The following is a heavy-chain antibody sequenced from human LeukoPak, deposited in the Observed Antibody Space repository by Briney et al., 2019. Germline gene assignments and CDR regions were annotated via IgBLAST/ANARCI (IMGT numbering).Heavy chain of an antibody. D-gene: IGHD6-13*01. Sequence: PGGSLRLSCAASGFTFSSYSMNWVRQAPGKGLEWVSAISNGGATRNYADSVKGRFTISRDNSQNTLYLQMNSLRADDTAVYCCAKRVSGSSWEHQTIDYWGQGTLVTVSS. CDR1: GFTFSSYS. CDR2: ISNGGATR. CDR3: AKRVSGSSWEHQTIDY. J-gene: IGHJ4*02. V-gene: IGHV3-23*01.